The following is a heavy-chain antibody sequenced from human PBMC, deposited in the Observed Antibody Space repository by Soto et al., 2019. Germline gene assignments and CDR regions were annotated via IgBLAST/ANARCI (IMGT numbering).Heavy chain of an antibody. CDR3: ARGGTSRDGTRLGDLDFHI. CDR1: GGPFSSYA. Sequence: SSFQASCTASGGPFSSYAISWVRHAPGQGLAWMGGIIPIFGTANYAQKFQGRVTITADESTSTAYLELSSLRSEDTAVYYCARGGTSRDGTRLGDLDFHIWGKGTMV. D-gene: IGHD3-10*02. J-gene: IGHJ3*02. V-gene: IGHV1-69*01. CDR2: IIPIFGTA.